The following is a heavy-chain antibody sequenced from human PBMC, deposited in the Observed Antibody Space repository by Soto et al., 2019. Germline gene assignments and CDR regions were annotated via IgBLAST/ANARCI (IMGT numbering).Heavy chain of an antibody. CDR3: TREGDYGDYIGWYFDL. J-gene: IGHJ2*01. CDR1: GFTSGDYG. Sequence: EGQLVESGGSVVRPGGSLRLSCVVSGFTSGDYGMSWVRQGPGKGLEWVAGLNWNGARTTYADSVNGRFTVSRDNAKNSLYLQMNSLRAEDTAFYYCTREGDYGDYIGWYFDLWGRGTLVTVSS. V-gene: IGHV3-20*04. D-gene: IGHD4-17*01. CDR2: LNWNGART.